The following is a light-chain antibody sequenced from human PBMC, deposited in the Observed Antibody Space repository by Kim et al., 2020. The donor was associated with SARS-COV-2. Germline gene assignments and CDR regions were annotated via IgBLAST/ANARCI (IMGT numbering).Light chain of an antibody. CDR3: LQCDNLPT. Sequence: DIQMTQSPSSLSASVGDRVTITCQASQDISNYLNWYQQKPGKAPKLLIYDASNLETGVPSRFSGSGSGTDFTFTISSLQPEDIATYHCLQCDNLPTFGQGTRLEIK. J-gene: IGKJ5*01. CDR2: DAS. CDR1: QDISNY. V-gene: IGKV1-33*01.